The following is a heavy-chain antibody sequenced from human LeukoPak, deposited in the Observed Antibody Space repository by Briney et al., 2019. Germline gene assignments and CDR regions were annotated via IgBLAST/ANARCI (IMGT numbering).Heavy chain of an antibody. CDR3: ARDLSGDYGVDY. CDR1: GYTFTSYY. V-gene: IGHV1-46*01. Sequence: ASVKVSRKASGYTFTSYYMHWVRQAPGQGLEWMGIINPSGGSTSYAQKFQGRVTMTRDTSTSTVYMELSSLRSEDTAVYYCARDLSGDYGVDYWGQGTLVTVSS. J-gene: IGHJ4*02. D-gene: IGHD4-17*01. CDR2: INPSGGST.